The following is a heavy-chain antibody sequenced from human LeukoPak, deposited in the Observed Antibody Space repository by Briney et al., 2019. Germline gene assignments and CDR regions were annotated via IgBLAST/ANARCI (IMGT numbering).Heavy chain of an antibody. CDR1: GGSISSGDYY. CDR2: IYYSGST. D-gene: IGHD2-2*01. V-gene: IGHV4-30-4*01. J-gene: IGHJ4*02. Sequence: PSETLSLTCTVSGGSISSGDYYWSWIRQPPGKGLEWIGYIYYSGSTYYNPSLKSRVTISVDTSKNQFSLKLSSVTAADTAVYYCARIVVVPAAIAFALDYWGQGTLVTVSS. CDR3: ARIVVVPAAIAFALDY.